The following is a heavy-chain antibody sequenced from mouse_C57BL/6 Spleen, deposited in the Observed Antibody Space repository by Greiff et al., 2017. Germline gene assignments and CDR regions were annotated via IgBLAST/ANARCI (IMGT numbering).Heavy chain of an antibody. CDR3: ARGDYYGSSFDY. CDR1: GYTFTSYW. D-gene: IGHD1-1*01. CDR2: INPSNGGP. V-gene: IGHV1-53*01. J-gene: IGHJ2*01. Sequence: QVQLQQPGTELLKPGASVKLSCKASGYTFTSYWMHWVKQRPGQGLDWIGNINPSNGGPNYTEKFKSKATLTVDKSSSTAYMQLSSLTSEDSAVYYCARGDYYGSSFDYWGQGTTLTVSS.